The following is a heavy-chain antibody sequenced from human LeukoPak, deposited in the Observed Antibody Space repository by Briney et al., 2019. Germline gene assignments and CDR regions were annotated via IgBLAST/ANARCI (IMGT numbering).Heavy chain of an antibody. CDR3: ARDLRIQLWSPLEMRAFDI. D-gene: IGHD5-18*01. J-gene: IGHJ3*02. Sequence: SVKVSCKASGYTFTNYGISGVRQAPGQGLELLGGIIPMFGTANNAQKFQGRVTITADKSTSTAYMELRSLRSDDTAVYYCARDLRIQLWSPLEMRAFDIWGQGTMVTVSS. V-gene: IGHV1-69*06. CDR1: GYTFTNYG. CDR2: IIPMFGTA.